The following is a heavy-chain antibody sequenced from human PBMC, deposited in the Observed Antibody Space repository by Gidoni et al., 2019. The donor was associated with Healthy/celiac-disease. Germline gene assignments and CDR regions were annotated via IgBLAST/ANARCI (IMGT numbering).Heavy chain of an antibody. J-gene: IGHJ4*02. Sequence: EVQLVEDGGGLVQPGGSLRLSCAASGCTFSSYWMSWVRQDPGKGLEWVANIKQDGSEKYYVDSLKGRFTISRDNAKNSLYLQMNSLRAEDTAVYYCARDGATGPPYFDYWGQGTLVTVSS. D-gene: IGHD3-9*01. CDR2: IKQDGSEK. CDR1: GCTFSSYW. V-gene: IGHV3-7*03. CDR3: ARDGATGPPYFDY.